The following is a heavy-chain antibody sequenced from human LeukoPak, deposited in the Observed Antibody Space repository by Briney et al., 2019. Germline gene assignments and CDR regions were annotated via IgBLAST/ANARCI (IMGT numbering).Heavy chain of an antibody. CDR2: ISAYDGNT. CDR1: GLTFSNYG. J-gene: IGHJ4*02. D-gene: IGHD1-26*01. CDR3: ARDGRFAAYEPDY. Sequence: ASVKVSCKASGLTFSNYGIAWVRQAPGQGLEWVGWISAYDGNTNYAQKFQGRVTMTTDTSTSTAHMELRSLRYDDTAVYYCARDGRFAAYEPDYWGQGTLVTVSS. V-gene: IGHV1-18*01.